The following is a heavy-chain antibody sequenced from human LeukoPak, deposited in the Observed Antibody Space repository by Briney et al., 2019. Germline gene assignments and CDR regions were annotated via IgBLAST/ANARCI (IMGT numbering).Heavy chain of an antibody. J-gene: IGHJ4*02. CDR2: IKQDGSEE. V-gene: IGHV3-7*01. D-gene: IGHD3-10*01. CDR3: AREPHRGYPNDY. Sequence: GGSLRLSCAASGLTFSSYWMSWVRQAPGKGLEWVANIKQDGSEEYYVDSVKGRFTISRDNAKNSLYLQMNSLRAEDTAVYYCAREPHRGYPNDYWGQGTLVTVSS. CDR1: GLTFSSYW.